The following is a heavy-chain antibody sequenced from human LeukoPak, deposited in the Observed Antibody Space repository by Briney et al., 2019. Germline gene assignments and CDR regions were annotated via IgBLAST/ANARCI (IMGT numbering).Heavy chain of an antibody. CDR1: GGSISSYY. CDR3: ARIESGDYGSGYYFDY. J-gene: IGHJ4*02. Sequence: SETLSLTCTVSGGSISSYYWSWIRQPPGKGLEWIGYIYTSGSTNYNPSLKSRVTISVDTSKNQFSLKLSSVAAADTAVYYCARIESGDYGSGYYFDYWGQGTLVTVSS. D-gene: IGHD4-17*01. CDR2: IYTSGST. V-gene: IGHV4-4*09.